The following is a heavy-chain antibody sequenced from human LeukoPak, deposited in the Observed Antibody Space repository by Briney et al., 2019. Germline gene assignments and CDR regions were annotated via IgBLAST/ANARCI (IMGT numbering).Heavy chain of an antibody. CDR2: INHSGST. D-gene: IGHD1-26*01. CDR3: ARGVRSSGSSGYYYYMDV. V-gene: IGHV4-34*01. J-gene: IGHJ6*03. Sequence: SETLSLTCAVYGGSFSGYYWSWIRQPPGKGLEWIGEINHSGSTNYNPSLKSRVTISVDTSKNQFSLKLSSVTAADTAVYYCARGVRSSGSSGYYYYMDVWGKGTTGTVSS. CDR1: GGSFSGYY.